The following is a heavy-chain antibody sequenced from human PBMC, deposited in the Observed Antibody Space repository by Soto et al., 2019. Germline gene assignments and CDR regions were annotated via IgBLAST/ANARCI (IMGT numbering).Heavy chain of an antibody. CDR2: VSRGGST. CDR3: AKRRGAGGHFDY. J-gene: IGHJ4*02. Sequence: SLRLSCAASGFTFTSYAMGWVRQAPGKGLECVSVVSRGGSTHYADSVTGRFIVSRANSKNTVSLQMNSLRADDTAVYYCAKRRGAGGHFDYWGQGALVTVSS. V-gene: IGHV3-23*01. D-gene: IGHD2-15*01. CDR1: GFTFTSYA.